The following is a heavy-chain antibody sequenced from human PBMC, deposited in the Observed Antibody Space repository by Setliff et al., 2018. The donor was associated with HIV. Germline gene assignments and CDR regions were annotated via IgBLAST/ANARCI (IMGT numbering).Heavy chain of an antibody. Sequence: SETLSLTCVVSGDSIDNKYYWAWIRQPPGRGLEWIGTAYHTGTAYYNSSLKSRVAISIDTSNNRFSLRLYSVTAADTAMYYCARQNYYDISGYYERPLDFDYWGQGTLVTVSS. J-gene: IGHJ4*02. CDR3: ARQNYYDISGYYERPLDFDY. CDR2: AYHTGTA. D-gene: IGHD3-22*01. V-gene: IGHV4-38-2*01. CDR1: GDSIDNKYY.